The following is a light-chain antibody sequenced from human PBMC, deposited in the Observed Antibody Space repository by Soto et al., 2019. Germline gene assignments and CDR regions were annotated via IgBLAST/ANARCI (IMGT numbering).Light chain of an antibody. CDR2: GSY. Sequence: DIQMTQSPSSLSASVGDIVTITCRASQTVSTNLNWYQRKPGKAPSLLIYGSYNLQTGVPSRFSGSGSETDFTLTISSLQPEDFGTYYCQQDNMTPFTFGPGTKVDIK. V-gene: IGKV1-39*01. CDR3: QQDNMTPFT. J-gene: IGKJ3*01. CDR1: QTVSTN.